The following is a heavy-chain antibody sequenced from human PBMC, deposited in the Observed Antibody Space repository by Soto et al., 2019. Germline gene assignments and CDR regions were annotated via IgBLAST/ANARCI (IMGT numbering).Heavy chain of an antibody. V-gene: IGHV1-2*04. D-gene: IGHD1-26*01. CDR2: INPNSGGT. Sequence: ASVKVSCKASGYTFTGYYMHWVRQAPGQGLEWMGWINPNSGGTNYAQKFQGWVTMTRDTSISTAYMELSRLRSDDTAVYYCARYSGRYYLPNRYFDYWGQGTLVTVSS. CDR1: GYTFTGYY. CDR3: ARYSGRYYLPNRYFDY. J-gene: IGHJ4*02.